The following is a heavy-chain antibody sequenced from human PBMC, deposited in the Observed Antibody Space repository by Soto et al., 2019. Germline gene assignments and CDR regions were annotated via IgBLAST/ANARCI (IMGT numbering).Heavy chain of an antibody. D-gene: IGHD3-3*01. Sequence: GSLRLSCAASGFTFSSYWMSWVRQAPGKGLEWVANIKQDGSEKYYVDSVKGRFTISRDNAKNSLYLQMNSLRAEDTAVYYCARGGHAAAIRFLEWCFDYWGQGTLVTVSS. J-gene: IGHJ4*02. CDR3: ARGGHAAAIRFLEWCFDY. V-gene: IGHV3-7*01. CDR2: IKQDGSEK. CDR1: GFTFSSYW.